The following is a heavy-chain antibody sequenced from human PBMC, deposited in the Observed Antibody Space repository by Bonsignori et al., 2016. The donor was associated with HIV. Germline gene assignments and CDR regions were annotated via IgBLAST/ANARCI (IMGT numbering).Heavy chain of an antibody. D-gene: IGHD5-18*01. CDR2: IYRSGTP. J-gene: IGHJ4*02. Sequence: QVQLQESDPGLAKPSETLSLSCSVSGSSVSTASFWGWIRQPPGEGLQWIGNIYRSGTPFYNPSLKSRVIISRDTSKNQLSLNVTSVTAADTAVYFCARGHTVMGNHFDSWGQGTLVTVSS. CDR3: ARGHTVMGNHFDS. V-gene: IGHV4-38-2*02. CDR1: GSSVSTASF.